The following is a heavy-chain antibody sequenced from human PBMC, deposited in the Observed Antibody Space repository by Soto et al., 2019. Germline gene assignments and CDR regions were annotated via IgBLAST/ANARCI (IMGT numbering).Heavy chain of an antibody. CDR2: IYYSGST. Sequence: SETLSLTCTVSGGSISSSSYYWGWIRQPPGKGLEWIGSIYYSGSTYYNPSLKSRVTISVDTSKNQFSLKLSSVTAADTAVYYCARHNYYGSGSYQAAFDIWGQGTMVTVSS. V-gene: IGHV4-39*01. CDR1: GGSISSSSYY. CDR3: ARHNYYGSGSYQAAFDI. J-gene: IGHJ3*02. D-gene: IGHD3-10*01.